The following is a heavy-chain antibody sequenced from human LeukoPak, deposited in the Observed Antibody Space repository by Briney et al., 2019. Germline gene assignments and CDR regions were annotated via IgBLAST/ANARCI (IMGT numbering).Heavy chain of an antibody. J-gene: IGHJ4*02. CDR2: ISYDGSNK. CDR1: GFTFSSYA. Sequence: GGSLRLSCAASGFTFSSYAMHWVRQAPGKGLEWVAVISYDGSNKYYADSVKGRFTISRDNSKNTLYLQMNSLRAEDTAVYYCARDGPFDYWGQGTLVTVSS. V-gene: IGHV3-30-3*01. CDR3: ARDGPFDY.